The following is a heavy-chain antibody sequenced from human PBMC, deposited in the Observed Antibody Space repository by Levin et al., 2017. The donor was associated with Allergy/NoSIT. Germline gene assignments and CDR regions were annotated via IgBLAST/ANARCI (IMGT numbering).Heavy chain of an antibody. CDR1: GDSISRGFYY. CDR2: IYVTGST. J-gene: IGHJ6*03. CDR3: ARDLEGFSGYKPYFYMDV. Sequence: SETLSLTCSVSGDSISRGFYYWSWIRQPAGEGLEWIGRIYVTGSTTYSPSLKSRVTISLDRSKDQVSSKINSVTAADTAVYYCARDLEGFSGYKPYFYMDVWGKGTTVTVSS. D-gene: IGHD5-12*01. V-gene: IGHV4-61*02.